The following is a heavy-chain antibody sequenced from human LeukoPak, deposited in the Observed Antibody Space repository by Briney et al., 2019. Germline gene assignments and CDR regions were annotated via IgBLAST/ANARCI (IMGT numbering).Heavy chain of an antibody. V-gene: IGHV1-2*02. D-gene: IGHD2-21*02. Sequence: ASVKVSCKASGYTFTDYYIHWVRQAPGQGFEWMGWINPNSGDRNYAQRFQDRVTLTRDTSISTAYMELTNLRTDDTAIYYCARPNGDFYNWFDPWGRGTLVTVSS. J-gene: IGHJ5*02. CDR3: ARPNGDFYNWFDP. CDR1: GYTFTDYY. CDR2: INPNSGDR.